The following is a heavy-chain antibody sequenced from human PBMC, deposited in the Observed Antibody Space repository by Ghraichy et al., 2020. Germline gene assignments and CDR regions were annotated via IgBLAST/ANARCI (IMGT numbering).Heavy chain of an antibody. CDR3: AKDLRDGSGREAFDI. CDR1: GFTFSSYA. J-gene: IGHJ3*02. V-gene: IGHV3-23*01. CDR2: ISGSGGST. D-gene: IGHD3-10*01. Sequence: GGSLRLSCAASGFTFSSYAMNWVRQAPGKGLEWVSAISGSGGSTYYADSVKGRFTISRDNSKNTLYLQMNSLRAEDRAVYYCAKDLRDGSGREAFDIWGQGTIVTVS.